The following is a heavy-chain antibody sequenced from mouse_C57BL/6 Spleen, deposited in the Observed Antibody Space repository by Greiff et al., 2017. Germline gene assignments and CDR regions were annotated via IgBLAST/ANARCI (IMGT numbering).Heavy chain of an antibody. V-gene: IGHV1-76*01. Sequence: QVQLKQSGAELVRPGASVKLSCKASGYTFTDYYINWVKQRPGQGLEWIARIYPGSGNTYYNEKFKGKATLTAEKSSSTAYMQLSSLTSEDSAVYFYARYYYGSSYGFAYWGQGTLVTVSA. CDR1: GYTFTDYY. D-gene: IGHD1-1*01. CDR3: ARYYYGSSYGFAY. J-gene: IGHJ3*01. CDR2: IYPGSGNT.